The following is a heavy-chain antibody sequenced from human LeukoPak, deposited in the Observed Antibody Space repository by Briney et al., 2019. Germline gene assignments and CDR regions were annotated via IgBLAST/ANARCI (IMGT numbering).Heavy chain of an antibody. CDR3: AKDSQVISTYYFDY. J-gene: IGHJ4*02. CDR1: GFTFSSYA. Sequence: PGGSLRLSCAASGFTFSSYAMSWVRQAPGEGLEWVSAISGSGGTTYYPNSVKGRFTISRDNSKNMLYLQMNSLRAEDTAVYYCAKDSQVISTYYFDYWGQGTLVTVSS. V-gene: IGHV3-23*01. CDR2: ISGSGGTT. D-gene: IGHD2-21*01.